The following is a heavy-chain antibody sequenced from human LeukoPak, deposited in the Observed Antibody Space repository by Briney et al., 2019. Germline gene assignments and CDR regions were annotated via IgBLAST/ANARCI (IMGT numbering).Heavy chain of an antibody. V-gene: IGHV1-2*06. CDR3: ARDMVRGVIIPDY. J-gene: IGHJ4*02. D-gene: IGHD3-10*01. CDR1: GYTFTGYY. CDR2: INPNSGGT. Sequence: ASVKVSCKASGYTFTGYYMHWVRQAPGQGLEWMGRINPNSGGTNYAQKFQGGVTMTRDTSISTAYMELSRLRSDDTAVYYCARDMVRGVIIPDYWGQGTLVTVSS.